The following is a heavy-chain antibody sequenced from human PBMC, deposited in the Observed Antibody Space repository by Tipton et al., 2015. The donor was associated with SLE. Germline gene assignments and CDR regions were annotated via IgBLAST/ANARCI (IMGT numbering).Heavy chain of an antibody. J-gene: IGHJ3*02. D-gene: IGHD1-26*01. V-gene: IGHV3-21*01. CDR2: ISSSSSYI. CDR3: ARDLGGVGAKHAFDI. CDR1: GFTFSSYG. Sequence: SLRLSCAASGFTFSSYGMHWVRQAPGKGLEWVSSISSSSSYIYYADSVKGRFTISRDNAKNSLYLQMNSLRAEDTAVYYCARDLGGVGAKHAFDIWGQGTMVTVSS.